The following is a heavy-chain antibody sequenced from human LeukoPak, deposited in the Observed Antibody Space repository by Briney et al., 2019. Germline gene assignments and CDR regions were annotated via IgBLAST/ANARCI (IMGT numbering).Heavy chain of an antibody. J-gene: IGHJ4*02. D-gene: IGHD5-18*01. CDR2: IYSGGTT. CDR1: GFTFSNYG. Sequence: PGRSLRLSCAASGFTFSNYGMSWVRQAPGKGVEWVSVIYSGGTTYYADSVKGRFTISRDNSKNTLHLQMNSLRAEDTAVYYCARDQYSYAHAAHWGQGTLVTVSS. CDR3: ARDQYSYAHAAH. V-gene: IGHV3-66*01.